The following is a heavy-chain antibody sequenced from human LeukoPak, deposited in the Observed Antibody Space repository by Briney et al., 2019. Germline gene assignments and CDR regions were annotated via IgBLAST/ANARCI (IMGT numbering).Heavy chain of an antibody. CDR3: ASTYYYDSSGYSPEY. J-gene: IGHJ4*02. CDR2: ISSSSSFI. D-gene: IGHD3-22*01. V-gene: IGHV3-21*01. Sequence: PGGSLRLSCAASGFTFSSYSMNWVRQAPGKGLECVSSISSSSSFIYYADSLKGRFTISRDNAKNSLYLQMNSLRAEDTAVYYCASTYYYDSSGYSPEYWGQGTLVTVSS. CDR1: GFTFSSYS.